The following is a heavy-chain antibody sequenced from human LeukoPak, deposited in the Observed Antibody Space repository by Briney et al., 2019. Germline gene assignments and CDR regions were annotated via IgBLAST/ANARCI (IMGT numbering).Heavy chain of an antibody. CDR1: GGTFSSYA. D-gene: IGHD2-2*01. Sequence: PTASVKVSCKASGGTFSSYAISWVRQAPGQGLEWMGRIIPILGIANYAQKFQGRVTITADKSTSTAYMELSSLRSEDTAVYCCARDVSYFVVPGFRNWFDPWGQGTLVTVSS. CDR2: IIPILGIA. J-gene: IGHJ5*02. V-gene: IGHV1-69*04. CDR3: ARDVSYFVVPGFRNWFDP.